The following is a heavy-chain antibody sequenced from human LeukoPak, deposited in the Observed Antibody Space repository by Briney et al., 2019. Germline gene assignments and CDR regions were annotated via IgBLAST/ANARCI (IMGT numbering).Heavy chain of an antibody. D-gene: IGHD3-10*01. Sequence: KSSETLSLTCTVSGGSISSSSYYWSWIRQPAGKGLEWIGRIYTSGSTNYNPSLKSRVTMSVDTSKNQFSLKLSSVTAADTAVYYCAGGRIFHNGGLLWFGERMGAPAHADYWGQGTLVTVSS. V-gene: IGHV4-61*02. CDR3: AGGRIFHNGGLLWFGERMGAPAHADY. J-gene: IGHJ4*02. CDR2: IYTSGST. CDR1: GGSISSSSYY.